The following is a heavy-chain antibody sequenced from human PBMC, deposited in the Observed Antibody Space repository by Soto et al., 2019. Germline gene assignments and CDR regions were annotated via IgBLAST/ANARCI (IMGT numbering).Heavy chain of an antibody. V-gene: IGHV4-34*01. D-gene: IGHD1-7*01. CDR2: INHSGST. CDR1: GGPFNGYK. Sequence: SETLSLTSAVHGGPFNGYKWTWIRQPPGKRLEWIGDINHSGSTNSNPSLESRLTISVDTSKNQFSLNLSSVTAADTAVYYCARGLDLWASSIDYWGQGTLVTVSS. J-gene: IGHJ4*02. CDR3: ARGLDLWASSIDY.